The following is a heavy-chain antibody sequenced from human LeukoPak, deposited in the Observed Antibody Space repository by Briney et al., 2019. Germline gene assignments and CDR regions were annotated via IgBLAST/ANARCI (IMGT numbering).Heavy chain of an antibody. D-gene: IGHD3-10*01. CDR1: GFTLSSHN. CDR2: ISSSGSIT. J-gene: IGHJ3*02. CDR3: ARTGITAFDI. Sequence: GGSLRLSCVASGFTLSSHNINWVRQAPGKGLEWVSHISSSGSITYYGDSVKGRITISRDNAKNSVSLYMNSLRAEDSAVYYCARTGITAFDIWGQGTMVTVSS. V-gene: IGHV3-48*01.